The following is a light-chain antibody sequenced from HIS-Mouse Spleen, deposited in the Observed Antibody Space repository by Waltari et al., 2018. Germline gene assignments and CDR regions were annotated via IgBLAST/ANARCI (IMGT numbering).Light chain of an antibody. J-gene: IGKJ3*01. V-gene: IGKV1-33*01. CDR3: QQYDNLPPFT. CDR1: QDISNY. CDR2: DAS. Sequence: DIQMTQSPSSLSASVGDRVTITCQASQDISNYLNWYQQKPGKAPKLLIQDASNLETGVPSRFSGSGSGTDFTFTISSLQPEDIATYYCQQYDNLPPFTFGPGTKVDIK.